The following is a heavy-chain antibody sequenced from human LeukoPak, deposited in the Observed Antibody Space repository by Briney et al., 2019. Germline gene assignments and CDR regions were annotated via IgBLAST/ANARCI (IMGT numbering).Heavy chain of an antibody. V-gene: IGHV3-21*01. D-gene: IGHD4-23*01. Sequence: TGGSLRLSCAASGFTFRSYGMHWVRQAPGKGLEWVSSISSDSRYIYYADSVKGRFTISRDNAKNSLYLQMNSLRAEDTAVYYCATDYAGNSLWYYYGLGVWGQGTTVTVSS. CDR3: ATDYAGNSLWYYYGLGV. J-gene: IGHJ6*02. CDR2: ISSDSRYI. CDR1: GFTFRSYG.